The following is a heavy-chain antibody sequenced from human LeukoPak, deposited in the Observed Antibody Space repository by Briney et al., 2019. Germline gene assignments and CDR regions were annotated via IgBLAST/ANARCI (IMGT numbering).Heavy chain of an antibody. CDR3: ARTIYSSSWYFDY. CDR2: INHSGST. CDR1: GGSFSGYY. J-gene: IGHJ4*02. V-gene: IGHV4-34*01. Sequence: SETLSLTCAVYGGSFSGYYCSWIRQPPGKGLEWIGEINHSGSTNYNPSLKSRVTISVDTSKNQFSLKLSSVTAADTAVYYCARTIYSSSWYFDYWGQGTLVTVSS. D-gene: IGHD6-13*01.